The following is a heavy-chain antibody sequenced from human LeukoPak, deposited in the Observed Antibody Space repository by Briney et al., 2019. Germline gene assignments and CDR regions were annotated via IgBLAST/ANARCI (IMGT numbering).Heavy chain of an antibody. CDR1: GFTFNSYG. CDR3: AKAGGVEAGGIFDY. J-gene: IGHJ4*02. CDR2: IRYDGSNK. Sequence: GGSLRLSCAASGFTFNSYGMHWVRQAPGKGLEWVAFIRYDGSNKYYADSVKGRFTISRDNSKNTLYLQMNSLRAEDTAVYFCAKAGGVEAGGIFDYWGQGTLVTFSS. D-gene: IGHD6-13*01. V-gene: IGHV3-30*02.